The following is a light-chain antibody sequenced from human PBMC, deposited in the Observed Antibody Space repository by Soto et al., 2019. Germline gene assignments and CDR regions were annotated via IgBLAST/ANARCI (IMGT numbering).Light chain of an antibody. CDR2: EAS. CDR3: FSYAGNSLNYV. V-gene: IGLV2-23*01. CDR1: SSDVVSYNL. Sequence: SVLTQPASVSGSPGQSITISCTGPSSDVVSYNLVSWYQQHPGKAPKLMIYEASKRPSGISNRFSGSKSGNAASLTISGLQAEDEADYYCFSYAGNSLNYVFGTGTQVTVL. J-gene: IGLJ1*01.